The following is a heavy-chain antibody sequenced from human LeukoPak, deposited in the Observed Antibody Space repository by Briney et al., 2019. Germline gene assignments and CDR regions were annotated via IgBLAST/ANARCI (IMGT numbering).Heavy chain of an antibody. CDR1: GYTFTGYY. D-gene: IGHD2-2*01. J-gene: IGHJ4*02. CDR3: ARDLVVVPAAMYLGY. V-gene: IGHV1-2*02. Sequence: GASVKVSCKASGYTFTGYYMHWVRQAPGQGLEWMGWINPNSGGTNYAQKFQGRVTMTRDTSISTAYMELSRLRSDDTAVYYCARDLVVVPAAMYLGYLGQGTLVTVSS. CDR2: INPNSGGT.